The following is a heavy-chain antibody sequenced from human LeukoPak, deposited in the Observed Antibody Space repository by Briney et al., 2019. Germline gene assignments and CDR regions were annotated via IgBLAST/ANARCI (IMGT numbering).Heavy chain of an antibody. CDR3: TRHDLGYSGYEGP. CDR1: GFSISESS. V-gene: IGHV3-73*01. CDR2: IRKRAEGYTT. D-gene: IGHD5-12*01. J-gene: IGHJ5*02. Sequence: GGSLKLSCAASGFSISESSMHWVRQASGKGLEYIGHIRKRAEGYTTAYAASVRGRFTISRDDSENTAYLQMNSLKTEDTAVYYCTRHDLGYSGYEGPWGQGTLVTVSS.